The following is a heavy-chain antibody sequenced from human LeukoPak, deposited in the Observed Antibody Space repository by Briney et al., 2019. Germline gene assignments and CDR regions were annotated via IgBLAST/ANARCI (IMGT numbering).Heavy chain of an antibody. CDR3: AKDQKTYNWNDVFDY. J-gene: IGHJ4*02. Sequence: GGSLRVSCAASGFTFSSYGMHWVRQAPGKGLEWVAVISYDGSNKYYADSVKGRFTISRDNSKNTLYLQMNSLRAEDTAVYYCAKDQKTYNWNDVFDYWGQGTLVTVSS. CDR2: ISYDGSNK. D-gene: IGHD1-1*01. CDR1: GFTFSSYG. V-gene: IGHV3-30*18.